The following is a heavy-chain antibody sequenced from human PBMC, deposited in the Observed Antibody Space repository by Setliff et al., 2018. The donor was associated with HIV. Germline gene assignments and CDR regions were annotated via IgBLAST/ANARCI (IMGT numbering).Heavy chain of an antibody. D-gene: IGHD3-16*02. V-gene: IGHV4-31*03. CDR2: VHHSGST. CDR1: GGSISSSVFY. Sequence: PSETLSLTCTVSGGSISSSVFYWSWIRQHPGKALEWIGYVHHSGSTFYNPSLKSRLTISINTSKSQFSLRLSSVTAADTAVYYCASGWVRQSRRFGGVIVLPPFDYWGQGTLVTVSS. J-gene: IGHJ4*02. CDR3: ASGWVRQSRRFGGVIVLPPFDY.